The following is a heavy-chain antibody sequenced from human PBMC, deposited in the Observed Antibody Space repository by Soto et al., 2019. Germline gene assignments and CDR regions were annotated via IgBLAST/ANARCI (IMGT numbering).Heavy chain of an antibody. V-gene: IGHV4-31*03. J-gene: IGHJ6*02. CDR2: IYYSGST. CDR1: GGSISSGGYY. CDR3: ARAKLTPGIAVAGIYPYNYYYYGMDV. Sequence: SETLSLTCTVSGGSISSGGYYWSWIRQHPGKGLEWIGYIYYSGSTYYNPSLKSRVTISVDTSKNQFSLKLSSVTAADTAVYYCARAKLTPGIAVAGIYPYNYYYYGMDVWGQGTTVTVSS. D-gene: IGHD6-19*01.